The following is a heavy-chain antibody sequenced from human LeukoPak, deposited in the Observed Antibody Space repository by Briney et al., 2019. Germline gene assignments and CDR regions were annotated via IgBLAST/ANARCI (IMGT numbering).Heavy chain of an antibody. V-gene: IGHV4-4*07. J-gene: IGHJ4*02. D-gene: IGHD3-16*02. CDR3: ARDPYDYVWGSYRYFDY. Sequence: SETLSLTFTVSGGFISRYYWSWIRQPPGKGLEWIGRIYTSGSTNYNPSLKSRVTMSVDTSKNQFSLKLSSVTAADTAVYYCARDPYDYVWGSYRYFDYWGQGTLVTVSS. CDR1: GGFISRYY. CDR2: IYTSGST.